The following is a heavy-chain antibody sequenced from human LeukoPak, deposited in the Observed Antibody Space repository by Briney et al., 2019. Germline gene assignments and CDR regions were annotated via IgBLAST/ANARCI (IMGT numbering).Heavy chain of an antibody. Sequence: SETLSLTCAVYGGSFSGYYWSWIRQPPWKGLEWIGEINHSGSTNYNPSLKSRVTISVDTSKNQFSLKLSSVTAADTAVYYCALGGSGWNYWGQGTLVTVSS. J-gene: IGHJ4*02. CDR1: GGSFSGYY. CDR2: INHSGST. V-gene: IGHV4-34*01. CDR3: ALGGSGWNY. D-gene: IGHD6-19*01.